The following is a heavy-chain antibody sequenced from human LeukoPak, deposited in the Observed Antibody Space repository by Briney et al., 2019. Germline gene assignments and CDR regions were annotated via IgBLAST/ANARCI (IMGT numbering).Heavy chain of an antibody. CDR3: AKDRSGYSGYGYFDY. CDR2: ISGSGGST. Sequence: GGSLRLSCAASGFTFSSYAMSWVRQAPGKGLEWVSAISGSGGSTYYADSVKGRFTISRDNSKNTLYLQMNSLRAEDTAVYYCAKDRSGYSGYGYFDYWGQGTLVTVSS. J-gene: IGHJ4*02. V-gene: IGHV3-23*01. CDR1: GFTFSSYA. D-gene: IGHD5-12*01.